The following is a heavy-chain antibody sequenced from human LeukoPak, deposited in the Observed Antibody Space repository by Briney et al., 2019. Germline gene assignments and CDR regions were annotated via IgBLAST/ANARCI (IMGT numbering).Heavy chain of an antibody. CDR1: VGTFSSYA. D-gene: IGHD3-22*01. Sequence: SVKVSCKASVGTFSSYAISWVRQAPGQGLEWMGRIIPILGIANYAQKFQCRVTITADKSTSTAYMELSSLRSEDTAVYYCARNYYDSSGYSKGAYSHAAFDYWGQGTLVTVSS. CDR2: IIPILGIA. V-gene: IGHV1-69*04. J-gene: IGHJ4*02. CDR3: ARNYYDSSGYSKGAYSHAAFDY.